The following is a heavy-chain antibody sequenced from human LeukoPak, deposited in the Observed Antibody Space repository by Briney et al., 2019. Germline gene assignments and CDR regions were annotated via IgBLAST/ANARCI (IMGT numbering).Heavy chain of an antibody. D-gene: IGHD3-10*01. Sequence: GGSLRLSCAASGFTFSSYAMSWVRQAPGKGLEWVSAISGSGGSTYYADSVKGRFTISGDNSKNTLYLQMNSLRAEDTAVYYCADVRGVISSSVDYWGQGTLVTVSS. V-gene: IGHV3-23*01. J-gene: IGHJ4*02. CDR2: ISGSGGST. CDR1: GFTFSSYA. CDR3: ADVRGVISSSVDY.